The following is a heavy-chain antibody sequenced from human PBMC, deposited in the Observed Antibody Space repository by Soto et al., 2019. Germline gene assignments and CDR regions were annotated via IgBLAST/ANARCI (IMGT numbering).Heavy chain of an antibody. CDR1: GGTFSSYA. CDR3: ERARITIFGVVILAASGFDP. CDR2: IIPIFGTA. Sequence: QVQLVQSGAEVKKPGSSVKVSCKASGGTFSSYAISWVRQAPGQGLEWMGGIIPIFGTANYAQKFQGRVTITADESTSTAYMELSSLRSEATAVYYGERARITIFGVVILAASGFDPWGQGALVTVSS. J-gene: IGHJ5*02. D-gene: IGHD3-3*01. V-gene: IGHV1-69*01.